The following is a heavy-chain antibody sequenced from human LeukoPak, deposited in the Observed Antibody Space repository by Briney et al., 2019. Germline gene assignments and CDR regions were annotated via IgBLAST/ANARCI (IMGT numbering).Heavy chain of an antibody. CDR3: ARAGHDYYDSSGYVP. CDR1: GYTFTCYY. D-gene: IGHD3-22*01. CDR2: INPNSGGT. J-gene: IGHJ5*02. Sequence: ASVKVSCKASGYTFTCYYMHWVRQAPGQGLEWMGWINPNSGGTNYAQKFQGRVTMTRDTSISTAYMELSRLRSDDTAVYYCARAGHDYYDSSGYVPWGQGALVTVSS. V-gene: IGHV1-2*02.